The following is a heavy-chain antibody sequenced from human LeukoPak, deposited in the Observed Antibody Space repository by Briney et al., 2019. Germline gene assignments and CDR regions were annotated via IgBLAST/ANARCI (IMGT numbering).Heavy chain of an antibody. CDR1: GFTFSSYA. CDR3: ARDLRFLFDFDY. CDR2: ISYDGSNK. D-gene: IGHD2/OR15-2a*01. J-gene: IGHJ4*02. V-gene: IGHV3-30-3*01. Sequence: PGGSLRLSCAASGFTFSSYAMHWVRQAPGKGLEWVAVISYDGSNKYYADSVKGRFTISRDNSKNTLYLQMNSLRAEDTAVYCCARDLRFLFDFDYWGQGTLVTVSS.